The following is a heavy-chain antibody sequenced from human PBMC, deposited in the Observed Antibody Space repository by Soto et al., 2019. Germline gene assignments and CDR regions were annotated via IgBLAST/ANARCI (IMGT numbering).Heavy chain of an antibody. CDR3: AKEGQTGYYYMDV. J-gene: IGHJ6*03. V-gene: IGHV3-23*01. CDR2: ISGSGGST. Sequence: EVQLLESGGGLVQPGGSLRLSCAASGFTFSSYAMSWVRQAPGEGLEWASTISGSGGSTYYADSVKGRFTISRDNSKNTLYLQMHSLRAEDTAIYYCAKEGQTGYYYMDVWGKGTTVTVSS. CDR1: GFTFSSYA.